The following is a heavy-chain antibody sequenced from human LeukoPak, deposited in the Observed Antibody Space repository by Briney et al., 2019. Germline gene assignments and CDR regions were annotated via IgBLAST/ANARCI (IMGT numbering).Heavy chain of an antibody. V-gene: IGHV4-59*01. D-gene: IGHD3-3*01. CDR2: IYYSGST. Sequence: SETLSLTCTVSGGSISTYYWSWIRQPPGKGLEWIGYIYYSGSTNYNPSLKSRVTISVDTSKNQFSLKLSSVTAADTAVYYCARDGYDFWSGSYYFDYWGQGTLVTVSS. J-gene: IGHJ4*02. CDR3: ARDGYDFWSGSYYFDY. CDR1: GGSISTYY.